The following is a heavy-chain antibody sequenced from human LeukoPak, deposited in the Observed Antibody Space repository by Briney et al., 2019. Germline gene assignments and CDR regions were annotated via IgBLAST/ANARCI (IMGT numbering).Heavy chain of an antibody. J-gene: IGHJ4*02. CDR3: ARDESKTTVTTFDY. CDR1: GYTFTGYY. Sequence: ASVKVSCKASGYTFTGYYMHWVRQAPGQGLEWMGWINPNSGGTNYAQKFQGRVTMTRDTSISTAYMELSRLRSDDTAVYYCARDESKTTVTTFDYWGQGTLVTVSS. D-gene: IGHD4-17*01. CDR2: INPNSGGT. V-gene: IGHV1-2*02.